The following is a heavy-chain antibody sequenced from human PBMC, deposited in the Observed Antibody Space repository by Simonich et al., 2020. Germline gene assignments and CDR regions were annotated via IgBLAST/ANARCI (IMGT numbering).Heavy chain of an antibody. CDR3: ARVRFEAFDI. CDR1: GYTFTGYY. CDR2: INPNMGGT. V-gene: IGHV1-2*02. Sequence: QVQLVQSGAEVKKPGASVKVSCKASGYTFTGYYMHWVRQAPGQGLEGMGGINPNMGGTNYAQKFQGRVTMTRDTSISTAYMELSRLRSDDTAVYYCARVRFEAFDIWGQGTMVTVSS. J-gene: IGHJ3*02.